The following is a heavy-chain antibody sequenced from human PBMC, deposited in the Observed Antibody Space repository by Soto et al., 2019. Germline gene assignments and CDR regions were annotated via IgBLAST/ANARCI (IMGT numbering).Heavy chain of an antibody. J-gene: IGHJ4*02. Sequence: PGGSLRLSCAASGFPFSSYGMHWVRQAPGKGLEWVAVISYDGSNKYYADSVKGRFTISRDNSKNTLYLQMNSLRAEDTAVYYCAKDLFSTSYDPEDYFDYWGQGTLVTVSS. CDR3: AKDLFSTSYDPEDYFDY. D-gene: IGHD5-18*01. V-gene: IGHV3-30*18. CDR2: ISYDGSNK. CDR1: GFPFSSYG.